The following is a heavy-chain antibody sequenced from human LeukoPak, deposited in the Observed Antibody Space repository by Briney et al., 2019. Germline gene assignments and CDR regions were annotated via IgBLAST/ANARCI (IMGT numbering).Heavy chain of an antibody. CDR2: IYYSGST. CDR3: ARATYGSGSYYNVYWFDP. D-gene: IGHD3-10*01. V-gene: IGHV4-59*11. J-gene: IGHJ5*02. Sequence: SETLSLTCTVSGGSISSHYWSWIRQPPGKGLEWIGYIYYSGSTNYNPSLKSRVTISVDTSKNQFSLKLSSVTAADTAVYYCARATYGSGSYYNVYWFDPWGQGTLVTVSS. CDR1: GGSISSHY.